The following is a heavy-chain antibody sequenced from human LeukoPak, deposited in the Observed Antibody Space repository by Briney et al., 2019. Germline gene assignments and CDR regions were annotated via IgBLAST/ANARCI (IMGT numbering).Heavy chain of an antibody. CDR2: ISSSGSLI. CDR1: GFTFSSYS. D-gene: IGHD6-13*01. Sequence: PGGSLRLSCAASGFTFSSYSMNWVRQAPGKGLEWVSSISSSGSLIYYADSVRGRFTVSRDNAKNSLHLQMNSLRAEDTAVYYCARVGVEQYLVLSYSMDVWGKGTTVTVS. V-gene: IGHV3-21*01. CDR3: ARVGVEQYLVLSYSMDV. J-gene: IGHJ6*03.